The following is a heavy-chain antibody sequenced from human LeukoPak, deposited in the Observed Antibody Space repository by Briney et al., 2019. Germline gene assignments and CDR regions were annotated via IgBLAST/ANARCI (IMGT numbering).Heavy chain of an antibody. J-gene: IGHJ4*02. Sequence: GGSLRLSCAASGFAFNNYAMSWVRQAPGKGLEWVSSISSFGGSTYYADSVKGRFTISRDNSKNTLYLQMNSLRAEDTAVYYCAARDCSSSSCYRFDYWGQGTLITVSS. V-gene: IGHV3-23*01. CDR3: AARDCSSSSCYRFDY. D-gene: IGHD2-2*02. CDR1: GFAFNNYA. CDR2: ISSFGGST.